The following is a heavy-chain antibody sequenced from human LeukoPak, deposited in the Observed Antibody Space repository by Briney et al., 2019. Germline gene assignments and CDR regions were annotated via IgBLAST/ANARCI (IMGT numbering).Heavy chain of an antibody. CDR1: GYTFTRYY. Sequence: ASVKVSCKPSGYTFTRYYMHWVRQAPRQGREWMGWINPNSGGTNYAQKPQGTVTMTRDTFNSTAYMELSRLRADDTPVYYCARGRYSSSWTLYYYYYYMDVWGKGTTVTVSS. CDR2: INPNSGGT. D-gene: IGHD6-13*01. J-gene: IGHJ6*03. V-gene: IGHV1-2*02. CDR3: ARGRYSSSWTLYYYYYYMDV.